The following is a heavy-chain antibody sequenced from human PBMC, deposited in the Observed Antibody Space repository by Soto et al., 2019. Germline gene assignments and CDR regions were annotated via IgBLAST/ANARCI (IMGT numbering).Heavy chain of an antibody. CDR3: ARAGYCSGGNCYGFDY. Sequence: QVQLQESGPGLVKPSETLSLTCTVSGGSISSYYWSWIRQPPGKGLEWIGYIYYSGSSNYNPSLKSRVTISVDTSKKQFSLKLSSVTAADTAVYYCARAGYCSGGNCYGFDYWCQGTLVIVSS. J-gene: IGHJ4*02. D-gene: IGHD2-15*01. CDR2: IYYSGSS. CDR1: GGSISSYY. V-gene: IGHV4-59*01.